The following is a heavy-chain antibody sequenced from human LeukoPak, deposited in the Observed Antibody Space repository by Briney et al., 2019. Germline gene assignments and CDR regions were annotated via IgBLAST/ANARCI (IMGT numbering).Heavy chain of an antibody. CDR1: GFTFSSYA. Sequence: GGSLRLSCAASGFTFSSYAMSWVRQAPGKGLEWVSGVSGSSGSTYYADSVKGRFTISRDNSKSTLFLQMNSLRAEDTAVYYCAKLARYSYVGVYYFDYWGQGTLVTVSP. CDR3: AKLARYSYVGVYYFDY. V-gene: IGHV3-23*01. D-gene: IGHD5-18*01. J-gene: IGHJ4*02. CDR2: VSGSSGST.